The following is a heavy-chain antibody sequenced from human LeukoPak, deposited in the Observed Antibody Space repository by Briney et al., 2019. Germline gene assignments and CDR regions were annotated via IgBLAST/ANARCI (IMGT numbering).Heavy chain of an antibody. D-gene: IGHD6-6*01. Sequence: SQTLSLTCAISGDSVSSNSAAWNWIRQSPSRGLEWLGRTYYRSKWYNDYAVSVKSRIAINPDTSKNQFSLQLNSVTPEDTAVYYCARELDSSSSPWYGMDVWGQGTTVTVSS. CDR3: ARELDSSSSPWYGMDV. J-gene: IGHJ6*02. CDR1: GDSVSSNSAA. V-gene: IGHV6-1*01. CDR2: TYYRSKWYN.